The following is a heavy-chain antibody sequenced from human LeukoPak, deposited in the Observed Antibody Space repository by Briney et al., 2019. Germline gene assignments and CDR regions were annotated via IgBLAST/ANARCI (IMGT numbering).Heavy chain of an antibody. D-gene: IGHD3-10*01. J-gene: IGHJ5*02. CDR3: ARGRMVRGITWWFEP. CDR1: GYSFTNYE. V-gene: IGHV1-8*01. Sequence: ASVKVSCKASGYSFTNYEVNWVRQATGQGLEWMGWMNPKTGNTGYEQKFQGRVTMTSDTSMTTAYMELSALASEDTAIYYCARGRMVRGITWWFEPWGQGTLVTVSS. CDR2: MNPKTGNT.